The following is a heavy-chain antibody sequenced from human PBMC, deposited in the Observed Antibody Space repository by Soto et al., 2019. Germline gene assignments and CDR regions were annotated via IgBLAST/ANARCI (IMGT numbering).Heavy chain of an antibody. CDR3: ASHYDSSGYYYRGLDY. CDR2: IIPIFGTA. D-gene: IGHD3-22*01. Sequence: QVQLVQSGAEVKKPGSSVKVSCKASGGTFSSYAISWVRQAPGQGLEWMGGIIPIFGTADYAQKFQGRVTITAEESTSTAYMALSSLRSEDTAVYYCASHYDSSGYYYRGLDYWGQGTLVTVSS. CDR1: GGTFSSYA. V-gene: IGHV1-69*12. J-gene: IGHJ4*02.